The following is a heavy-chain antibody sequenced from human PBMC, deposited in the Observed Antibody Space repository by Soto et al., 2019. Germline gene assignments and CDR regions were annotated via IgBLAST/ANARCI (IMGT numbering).Heavy chain of an antibody. D-gene: IGHD2-2*01. CDR2: IYYSGST. V-gene: IGHV4-59*08. CDR1: GGSISSYY. J-gene: IGHJ5*02. CDR3: ARLEEVVPDAENGFDP. Sequence: SETLSLTCTVSGGSISSYYWSWIRQPPGKGLEWIGYIYYSGSTNYNPSLKSRVTISVDTSKNQFSLKLSSVTAADTAVYYCARLEEVVPDAENGFDPWGQGTLVNGSS.